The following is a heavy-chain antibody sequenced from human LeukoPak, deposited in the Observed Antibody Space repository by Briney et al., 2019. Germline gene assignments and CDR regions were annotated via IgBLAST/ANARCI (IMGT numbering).Heavy chain of an antibody. CDR1: GYRFTSYA. CDR2: INTNTGNP. V-gene: IGHV7-4-1*02. D-gene: IGHD4-17*01. Sequence: ASVKVSCKASGYRFTSYAMNWVRQVPGQGLECMGWINTNTGNPTYAQGFTGRFAFSLDTSVSTAYLQINSLKAEDTAVYYCARGNRFYGLDIWGQGTMVTVSS. CDR3: ARGNRFYGLDI. J-gene: IGHJ3*02.